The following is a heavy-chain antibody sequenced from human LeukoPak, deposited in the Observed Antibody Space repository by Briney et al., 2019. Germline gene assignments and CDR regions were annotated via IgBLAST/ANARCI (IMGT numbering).Heavy chain of an antibody. CDR1: GYSISSGYY. CDR2: IYYGGST. CDR3: ARLKRAGVFDY. Sequence: PSETLSLTCSVSGYSISSGYYWGWIRQPPGKGLEWIGSIYYGGSTYYNPALKSRVTISVDTSKNQFSLIVRSVTAADTAVYYCARLKRAGVFDYWGQGTLVTVSS. V-gene: IGHV4-38-2*02. J-gene: IGHJ4*02. D-gene: IGHD3-10*01.